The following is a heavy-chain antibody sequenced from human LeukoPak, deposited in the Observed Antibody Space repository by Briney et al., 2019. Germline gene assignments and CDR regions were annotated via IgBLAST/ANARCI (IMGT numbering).Heavy chain of an antibody. J-gene: IGHJ4*02. CDR3: AKDEQLVPLGSDY. D-gene: IGHD6-6*01. CDR1: GFTFSSYS. V-gene: IGHV3-48*01. CDR2: ISSSGSTI. Sequence: GGSLRLSCAASGFTFSSYSMNWVRQAPGKGLEWVSYISSSGSTIYYADSVKGRFTISRDNSKNTLYLQMNSLRAEDTAVYYCAKDEQLVPLGSDYWGQGTLVTVSS.